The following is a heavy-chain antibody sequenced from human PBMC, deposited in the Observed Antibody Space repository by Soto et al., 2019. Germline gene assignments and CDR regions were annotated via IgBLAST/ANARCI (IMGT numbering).Heavy chain of an antibody. D-gene: IGHD1-7*01. J-gene: IGHJ4*02. V-gene: IGHV3-73*01. CDR2: IRSKANSYAT. CDR1: GFTFSGSA. CDR3: TTDPYNWNYEEAYFDY. Sequence: PGGSLRLSCAASGFTFSGSAMHWVRQASGKGLEWVGRIRSKANSYATAYAAPVKGRFTISRDDSKNTLYLQMNSLKTEDTAVYYCTTDPYNWNYEEAYFDYWGQGTLVTVSS.